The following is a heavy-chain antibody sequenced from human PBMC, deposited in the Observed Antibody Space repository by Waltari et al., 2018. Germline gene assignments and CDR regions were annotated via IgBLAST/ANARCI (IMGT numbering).Heavy chain of an antibody. Sequence: QLQLQESGPGLVKPSETLSLTCTFSGVSLRSSSNYWGWIRQPPGKGLEWIGSIYYSGSTYYNPSLKSRVTISVDTSKNQFSLKLSSVTAADTAVYYCARVSMVQGNAFDIWGQGTMVTVSS. CDR2: IYYSGST. D-gene: IGHD3-10*01. CDR3: ARVSMVQGNAFDI. J-gene: IGHJ3*02. V-gene: IGHV4-39*07. CDR1: GVSLRSSSNY.